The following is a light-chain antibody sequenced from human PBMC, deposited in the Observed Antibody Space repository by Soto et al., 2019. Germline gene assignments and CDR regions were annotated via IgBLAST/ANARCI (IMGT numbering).Light chain of an antibody. CDR1: QSISTY. CDR3: QQSDSRRWT. CDR2: AAS. Sequence: DIQMTQSPSSLSASVGDRVTITCRASQSISTYLNWYQQKPGKAPKLVIYAASSLHSGVPSRFSGSGSGTDFTLTISSLQPEDFATYYCQQSDSRRWTFGPGTKVDIK. J-gene: IGKJ1*01. V-gene: IGKV1-39*01.